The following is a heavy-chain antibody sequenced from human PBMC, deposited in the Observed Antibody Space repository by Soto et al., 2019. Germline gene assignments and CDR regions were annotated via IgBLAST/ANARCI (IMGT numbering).Heavy chain of an antibody. CDR2: ISDSGGYT. J-gene: IGHJ3*02. Sequence: GGSLRLSCAVSGFTFSDYAMSWVRQAPGKGLVWVSGISDSGGYTYYADSVRGRFTISRDTSKSTLYLQMNSLRADDTALYYCEQDRLTSGYDAFDIWGQGTMVTVSS. D-gene: IGHD5-12*01. CDR1: GFTFSDYA. V-gene: IGHV3-23*01. CDR3: EQDRLTSGYDAFDI.